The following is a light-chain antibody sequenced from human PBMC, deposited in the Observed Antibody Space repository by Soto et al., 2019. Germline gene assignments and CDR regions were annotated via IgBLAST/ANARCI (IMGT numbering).Light chain of an antibody. J-gene: IGKJ5*01. CDR1: QDISNY. V-gene: IGKV1-33*01. Sequence: DTHITHSPSSLSSSVGDRVTITCQASQDISNYLNWYQQKPGKAPKLLIYDASNLETGVPSRFSGSGSGTDFTFTISSLQTEDIATYYCQQYDNQITFGQGTRLEIK. CDR2: DAS. CDR3: QQYDNQIT.